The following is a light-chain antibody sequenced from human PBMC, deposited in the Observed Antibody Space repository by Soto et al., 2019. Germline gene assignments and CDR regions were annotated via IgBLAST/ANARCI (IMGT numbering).Light chain of an antibody. CDR2: DVS. Sequence: QSALTQPRSVSGSPGQSVTISCTGTSSDIGGYNYVSWYQQYSGKAPKVMIYDVSKRPSGVPDRFSGSKSGNTASLTISGLQAEDEADYYCSSYTTSSTHVVFGGGTKLTVL. J-gene: IGLJ2*01. CDR3: SSYTTSSTHVV. V-gene: IGLV2-11*01. CDR1: SSDIGGYNY.